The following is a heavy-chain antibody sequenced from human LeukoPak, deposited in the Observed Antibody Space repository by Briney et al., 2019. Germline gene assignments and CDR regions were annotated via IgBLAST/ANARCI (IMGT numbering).Heavy chain of an antibody. Sequence: ASVKVSCKASGYTFTSYDINWVRQATGQGLEWMGWMNPNSGNTGYAQKFQGRVTMTRNTSISTAYMELSSLRSEDTAVYYCARPGIAAAGVGYYYYGMDVWGQGTTVTVSS. CDR2: MNPNSGNT. CDR1: GYTFTSYD. CDR3: ARPGIAAAGVGYYYYGMDV. J-gene: IGHJ6*02. D-gene: IGHD6-13*01. V-gene: IGHV1-8*01.